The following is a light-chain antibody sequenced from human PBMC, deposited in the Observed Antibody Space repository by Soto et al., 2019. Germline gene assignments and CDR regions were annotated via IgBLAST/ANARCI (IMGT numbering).Light chain of an antibody. J-gene: IGKJ1*01. V-gene: IGKV1-39*01. CDR2: AAS. CDR3: QHTYSTPPT. Sequence: DIQMTQSPYSLSASVGDRVTITCRASQSISDFLNWYQQKPGKAPKLLIYAASTLQSGVPSRFSGSGSGTDFTLTISSLEPEDFATYSCQHTYSTPPTFGQGTKVDIK. CDR1: QSISDF.